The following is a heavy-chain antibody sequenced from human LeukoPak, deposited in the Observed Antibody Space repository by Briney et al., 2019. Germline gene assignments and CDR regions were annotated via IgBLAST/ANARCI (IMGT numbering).Heavy chain of an antibody. D-gene: IGHD3-22*01. CDR2: INHSGST. CDR1: GGSFSGYF. V-gene: IGHV4-34*01. J-gene: IGHJ4*02. Sequence: SETLSLTCAVYGGSFSGYFWTWIRQPPGKGLEWIGEINHSGSTNYNPSLKSRVTISVDTSKNQFSLKLTSVTAADTAVYYCARRSKDSSGYYYFDYWVQGTLVTVSS. CDR3: ARRSKDSSGYYYFDY.